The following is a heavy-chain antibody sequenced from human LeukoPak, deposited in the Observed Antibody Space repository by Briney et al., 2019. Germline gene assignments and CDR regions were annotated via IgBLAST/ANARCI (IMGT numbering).Heavy chain of an antibody. J-gene: IGHJ4*02. V-gene: IGHV3-30-3*01. CDR1: GFTFSSYA. CDR2: ISCDGSNK. Sequence: GGSLRISCAASGFTFSSYAMHWVRQAPGKGLEWVAVISCDGSNKYYADSVKGRFTISRDNSKNTLYLQMNSLRAEDTAVYYCARGDYPYYFDYWGQGTLVTVSS. D-gene: IGHD4-17*01. CDR3: ARGDYPYYFDY.